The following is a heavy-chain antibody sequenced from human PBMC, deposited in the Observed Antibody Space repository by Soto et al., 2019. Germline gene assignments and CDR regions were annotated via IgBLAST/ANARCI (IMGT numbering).Heavy chain of an antibody. CDR2: ISGSGGST. V-gene: IGHV3-23*01. CDR3: AKDHCSGGSCYLKYNWFDP. Sequence: PGGSLRLSCAASGFTFISDAMSWVLQAPGKGLEWVSAISGSGGSTYYADSVKGRFTISRDNSKNTLYLQMNSLRAEDTAVYYCAKDHCSGGSCYLKYNWFDPWGQGTLVTVPS. CDR1: GFTFISDA. D-gene: IGHD2-15*01. J-gene: IGHJ5*02.